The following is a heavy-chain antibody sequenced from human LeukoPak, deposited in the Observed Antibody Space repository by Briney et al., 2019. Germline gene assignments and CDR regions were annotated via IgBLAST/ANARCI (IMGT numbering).Heavy chain of an antibody. V-gene: IGHV4-59*01. CDR3: ARGGSYGYGAFDI. J-gene: IGHJ3*02. D-gene: IGHD5-18*01. Sequence: SETLSLTCTVSGGSISSYYWSWIRQHPGKGLEWIGYIYYSGSTNYNPSLKSRVTISVDTSKNQFSLKLSSVTAADTAVYYCARGGSYGYGAFDIWGQGTMVTVSS. CDR2: IYYSGST. CDR1: GGSISSYY.